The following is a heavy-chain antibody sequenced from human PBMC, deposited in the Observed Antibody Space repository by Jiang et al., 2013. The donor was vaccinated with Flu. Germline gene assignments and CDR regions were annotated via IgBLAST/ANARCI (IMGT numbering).Heavy chain of an antibody. CDR1: GGSISSSSYY. CDR2: IYYSGST. V-gene: IGHV4-39*01. CDR3: ARHGPPNCSSTSCYREPYYYYGMDV. Sequence: GPGLVKPSETLSLTCTVSGGSISSSSYYWGWIRQPPGKGLEWIGSIYYSGSTYYNPSLKSRVTISVDTSKNQFSLKLSSVTAADTAVYYCARHGPPNCSSTSCYREPYYYYGMDVWGQGTTVTVSS. J-gene: IGHJ6*02. D-gene: IGHD2-2*02.